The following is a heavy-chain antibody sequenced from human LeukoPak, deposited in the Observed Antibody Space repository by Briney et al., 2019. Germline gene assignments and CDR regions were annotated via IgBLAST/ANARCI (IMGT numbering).Heavy chain of an antibody. Sequence: GGSLRLSCAASGFALSSHWMTWVRQVPGRGPGWVANVNRDGSETYYLDSVKGRFTISKDNAKNSLYLQMNSLRAEDTALYHCARNNGMDVWGQGTTVIVSS. CDR3: ARNNGMDV. J-gene: IGHJ6*02. CDR2: VNRDGSET. CDR1: GFALSSHW. V-gene: IGHV3-7*03.